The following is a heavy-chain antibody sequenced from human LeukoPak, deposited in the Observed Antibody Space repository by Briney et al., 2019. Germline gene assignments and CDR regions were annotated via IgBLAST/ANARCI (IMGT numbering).Heavy chain of an antibody. J-gene: IGHJ4*02. CDR2: ISYDGSNK. CDR3: AKAMWIQLWSGNDX. D-gene: IGHD5-18*01. CDR1: GFTFSSYG. V-gene: IGHV3-30*18. Sequence: PGRSLRLSCAASGFTFSSYGMHWVRQAPGKGLEWVAVISYDGSNKYYADSVKGRFTISRDNSKNTLYLQMNSLRAEDTAVYYCAKAMWIQLWSGNDXXGQGTLVTVSS.